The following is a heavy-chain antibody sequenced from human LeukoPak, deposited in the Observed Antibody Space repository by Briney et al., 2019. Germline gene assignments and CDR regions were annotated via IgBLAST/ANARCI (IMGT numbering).Heavy chain of an antibody. J-gene: IGHJ5*02. CDR2: INHSGST. D-gene: IGHD3-10*02. CDR1: GGSFSSYY. Sequence: SETLSLTCAVYGGSFSSYYLSWIRQSPGKGLEWIGEINHSGSTNYNPSLKNRVTISVDTSKNQFSLKLSSVTAADTAVYYCASYVRGRRFDPWGQGTLVTVSS. CDR3: ASYVRGRRFDP. V-gene: IGHV4-34*01.